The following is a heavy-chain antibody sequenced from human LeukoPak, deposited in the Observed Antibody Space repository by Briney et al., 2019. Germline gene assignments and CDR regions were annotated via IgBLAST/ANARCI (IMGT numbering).Heavy chain of an antibody. V-gene: IGHV1-18*01. CDR2: ISAYNGNT. CDR3: ARDRVAAGYYYYYGMDV. Sequence: ASVKVSCKASGYTFTSYGISWVRQAPRQGLEWMGWISAYNGNTNYAQKLQGRVTMTTDTSTSTAYMELRSLRSDDTAVYYCARDRVAAGYYYYYGMDVWGQGTTVTVSS. J-gene: IGHJ6*02. D-gene: IGHD6-13*01. CDR1: GYTFTSYG.